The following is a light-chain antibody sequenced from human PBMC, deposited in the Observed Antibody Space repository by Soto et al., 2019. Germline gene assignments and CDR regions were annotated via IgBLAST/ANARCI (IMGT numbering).Light chain of an antibody. Sequence: QSALTQPASGSGSPVQSTTISFTGTGSEIGNYDFVSWYQQVTDTAHKAIIYEVTSRPSGVSNRFSGSKDGNTAYLTISGLQAEDQAYSYCSSYPTSTAFILFGGGTKLTVL. CDR2: EVT. CDR1: GSEIGNYDF. J-gene: IGLJ2*01. V-gene: IGLV2-14*01. CDR3: SSYPTSTAFIL.